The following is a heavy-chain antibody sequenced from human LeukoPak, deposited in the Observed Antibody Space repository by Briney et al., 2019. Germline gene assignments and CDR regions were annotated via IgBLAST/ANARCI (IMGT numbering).Heavy chain of an antibody. CDR3: ARMDWSGYTY. J-gene: IGHJ4*02. Sequence: ASVKVSCKASGGTFSSYAISWVRQAPGQGLEWMGRIIPIFGTANYAQKFQGRVTITTDESTSTAYMEPSSLRSEDTAVYYCARMDWSGYTYWGQGTLVTVSS. V-gene: IGHV1-69*05. CDR1: GGTFSSYA. CDR2: IIPIFGTA. D-gene: IGHD3-3*01.